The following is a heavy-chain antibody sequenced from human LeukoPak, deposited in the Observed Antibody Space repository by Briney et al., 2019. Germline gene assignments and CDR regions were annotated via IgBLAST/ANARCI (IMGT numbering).Heavy chain of an antibody. CDR2: IYTGGST. D-gene: IGHD3-10*01. CDR3: ARLRFGELKKRNWFDP. CDR1: GGSISSYY. J-gene: IGHJ5*02. V-gene: IGHV4-4*07. Sequence: SETLSLTCTVSGGSISSYYWSWIRQPAGKGLEWIGRIYTGGSTNYNPSLKSRVTMSVDTSKNQFSLKLSSVTAADTAVYYCARLRFGELKKRNWFDPWGQGTLVTVSS.